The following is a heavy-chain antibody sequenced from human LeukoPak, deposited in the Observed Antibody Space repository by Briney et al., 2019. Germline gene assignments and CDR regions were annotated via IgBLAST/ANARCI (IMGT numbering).Heavy chain of an antibody. V-gene: IGHV3-23*01. Sequence: GGSLRLSCAASGFTFSSFSMIWVRQAPGKGLEWVSSTSSSSAYTYYADSVQGRFTISRDNSKSTLCLQMNSLRAEDTAVYYCAKQLGYCSDGSCYFPYWGQGTLVTVSS. J-gene: IGHJ4*02. D-gene: IGHD2-15*01. CDR1: GFTFSSFS. CDR3: AKQLGYCSDGSCYFPY. CDR2: TSSSSAYT.